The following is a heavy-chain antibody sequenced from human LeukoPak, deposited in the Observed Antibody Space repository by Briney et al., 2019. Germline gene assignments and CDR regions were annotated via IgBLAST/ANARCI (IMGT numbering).Heavy chain of an antibody. CDR3: AGRGRRYFRD. CDR2: IYDSGNT. CDR1: GASISSDY. Sequence: PSETLSLTCTVSGASISSDYWSWIRQSPGKGLEWIGYIYDSGNTDYNPSLKSRVSISMNTSKNQFSLNLSSVTDADTAVYYCAGRGRRYFRDWGQGTLVTASS. J-gene: IGHJ1*01. V-gene: IGHV4-59*08.